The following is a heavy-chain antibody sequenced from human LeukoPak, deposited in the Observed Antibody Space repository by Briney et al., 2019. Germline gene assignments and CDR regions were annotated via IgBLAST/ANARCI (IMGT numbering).Heavy chain of an antibody. CDR3: TSPPRYCSSTSCSTLGY. CDR2: IRSKANSYAT. V-gene: IGHV3-73*01. CDR1: GFTFSGSA. Sequence: PGGSLRLSCAASGFTFSGSAMHWVRQASGKGLEWVGRIRSKANSYATAYAASVKGRFTISRDDSKNTAYLQMNSLKTEDTAVYYCTSPPRYCSSTSCSTLGYWGQGTLVTVSS. D-gene: IGHD2-2*01. J-gene: IGHJ4*02.